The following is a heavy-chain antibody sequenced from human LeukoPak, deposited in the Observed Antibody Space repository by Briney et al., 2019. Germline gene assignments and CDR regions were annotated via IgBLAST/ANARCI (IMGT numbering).Heavy chain of an antibody. V-gene: IGHV3-15*01. D-gene: IGHD2-2*01. J-gene: IGHJ3*02. CDR2: IKSKTDGGTT. Sequence: GGSLRLSCAASGFTFSNAWMSWVRQAPGKGLEWVGRIKSKTDGGTTDYAASVKGSFTISRDDSKNTLYLQMNSLKTEDTAVYYCTTGTPPGYCSSTSCYRGDAFDIWGQGTMVTVSS. CDR1: GFTFSNAW. CDR3: TTGTPPGYCSSTSCYRGDAFDI.